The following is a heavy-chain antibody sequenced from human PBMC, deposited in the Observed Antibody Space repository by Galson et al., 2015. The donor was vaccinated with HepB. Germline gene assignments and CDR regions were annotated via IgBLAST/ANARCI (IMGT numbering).Heavy chain of an antibody. CDR1: GGSVSSGNYY. V-gene: IGHV4-61*01. CDR2: IYNSETT. D-gene: IGHD6-13*01. J-gene: IGHJ6*02. Sequence: ETLSLTCTVSGGSVSSGNYYWTWIRQSPGKGLEWIGYIYNSETTKYNPSLKSRVTISVDTSKNQFSLKLSSVATADTAVYYCARDQQLVGYYYYGMDVWGQGTTVTVSS. CDR3: ARDQQLVGYYYYGMDV.